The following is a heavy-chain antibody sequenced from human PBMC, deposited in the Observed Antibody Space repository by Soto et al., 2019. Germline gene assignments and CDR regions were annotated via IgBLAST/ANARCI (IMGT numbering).Heavy chain of an antibody. V-gene: IGHV3-30*18. CDR2: IAYDGSHR. D-gene: IGHD5-18*01. CDR3: AKELFEYRYGRHYKFYGLDV. CDR1: GFTFGNYA. Sequence: GGSLRLSCAASGFTFGNYAMYWVRQAPGKGLEWVAVIAYDGSHRYHAESLKGRFTIFRDKSKNTLYLQMNRLRPEDTAVYYCAKELFEYRYGRHYKFYGLDVWGQGTKVTVYS. J-gene: IGHJ6*02.